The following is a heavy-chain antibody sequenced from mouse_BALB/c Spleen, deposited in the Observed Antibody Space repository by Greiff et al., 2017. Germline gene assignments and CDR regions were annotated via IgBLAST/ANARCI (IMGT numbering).Heavy chain of an antibody. Sequence: LQQPGSELVRPGASVKLSCKASGYTFTSYWMHWVQQRHGQGLEWIGNIYPGSGSTNYDEKFKSKGTLTVDTSSSTAYMHLSSLTSEDSAVYYCTRGGYYYGSSDWFAYWGQGTLVTVSA. D-gene: IGHD1-1*01. V-gene: IGHV1S22*01. CDR3: TRGGYYYGSSDWFAY. J-gene: IGHJ3*01. CDR2: IYPGSGST. CDR1: GYTFTSYW.